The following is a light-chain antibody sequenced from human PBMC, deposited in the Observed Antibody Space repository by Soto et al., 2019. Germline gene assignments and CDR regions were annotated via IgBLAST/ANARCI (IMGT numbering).Light chain of an antibody. CDR3: QQYNKWPWT. J-gene: IGKJ1*01. CDR2: GAS. V-gene: IGKV3-15*01. Sequence: EIVMTQSPATLSVSPGESATLSCRASQSVNNNLAWHQQKPGQAPRLLIYGASTRATDIPARFSDSGSGSEYALNISSGQSEDIAVYYWQQYNKWPWTFGQGTKVEIK. CDR1: QSVNNN.